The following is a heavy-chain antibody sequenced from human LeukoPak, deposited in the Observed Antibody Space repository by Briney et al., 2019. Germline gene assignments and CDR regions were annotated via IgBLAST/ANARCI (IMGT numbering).Heavy chain of an antibody. CDR3: ARGDYSMDFDY. V-gene: IGHV4-34*01. CDR2: INHSGST. D-gene: IGHD4-11*01. Sequence: KPSETLSPTCAVYGGSFSGYYWSWIRQPPGKGLEWIGEINHSGSTNYNPSLKSRVTISVDTSKNQFSLKLSSVTAADTAVYYCARGDYSMDFDYWGQGTLVTVSS. J-gene: IGHJ4*02. CDR1: GGSFSGYY.